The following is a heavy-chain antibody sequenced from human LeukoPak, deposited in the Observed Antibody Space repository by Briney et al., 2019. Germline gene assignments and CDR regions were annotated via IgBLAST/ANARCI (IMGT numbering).Heavy chain of an antibody. CDR3: AAGCSSTSCYWYYYTDV. V-gene: IGHV4-34*01. CDR1: GGSFSGYY. CDR2: ISQSGST. J-gene: IGHJ6*03. D-gene: IGHD2-2*01. Sequence: SETLSLTCAVYGGSFSGYYWSWLRQPPGKGLEWIGEISQSGSTNYNPSLKSRVTISVDASKKQFSLRLSPVTAADTAVYYCAAGCSSTSCYWYYYTDVWGKGTTVTVSS.